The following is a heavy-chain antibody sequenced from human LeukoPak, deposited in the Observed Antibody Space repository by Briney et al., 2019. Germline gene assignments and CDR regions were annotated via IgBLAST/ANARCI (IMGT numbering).Heavy chain of an antibody. CDR1: GDSVSSNSVV. Sequence: SQTLSLTCAISGDSVSSNSVVWIWIRQAPSRDLVGLVRTYYRSKWNTHYAESVKSRLTINPDTSRNQFSLQLNSVTPEATAVYYCTRDGPVSYFSLWGQGTLVTVSS. D-gene: IGHD3-10*01. CDR2: TYYRSKWNT. J-gene: IGHJ4*02. CDR3: TRDGPVSYFSL. V-gene: IGHV6-1*01.